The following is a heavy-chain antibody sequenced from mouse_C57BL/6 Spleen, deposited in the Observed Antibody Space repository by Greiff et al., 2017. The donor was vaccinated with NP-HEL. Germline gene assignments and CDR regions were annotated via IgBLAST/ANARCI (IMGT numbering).Heavy chain of an antibody. CDR2: IDPSDSYT. V-gene: IGHV1-69*01. CDR1: GYTFTSYW. CDR3: ARPYGSSYEGYYFDY. Sequence: VQLQQPGAELVMPGASVKLSCKASGYTFTSYWMHWVKQRPGQGLEWIGEIDPSDSYTNYNQKFKGKSTLTVDKSSSTAYMQLSSLTSEDSAVYYCARPYGSSYEGYYFDYWGQGTTLTVSS. J-gene: IGHJ2*01. D-gene: IGHD1-1*01.